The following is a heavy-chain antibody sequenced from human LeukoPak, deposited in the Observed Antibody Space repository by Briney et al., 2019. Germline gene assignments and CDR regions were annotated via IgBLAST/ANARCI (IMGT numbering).Heavy chain of an antibody. J-gene: IGHJ4*02. CDR1: GGSFSGYY. V-gene: IGHV4-31*11. CDR3: ATSTNYYDSSGYFDY. D-gene: IGHD3-22*01. Sequence: SETLSLTCAVYGGSFSGYYWSWIRQHPGKGLEWIGYIYYSGSTYYNPSLKSRVTISVDTSKNQFSLKLSSVTAADTAVYYCATSTNYYDSSGYFDYWGQGTLVTVSS. CDR2: IYYSGST.